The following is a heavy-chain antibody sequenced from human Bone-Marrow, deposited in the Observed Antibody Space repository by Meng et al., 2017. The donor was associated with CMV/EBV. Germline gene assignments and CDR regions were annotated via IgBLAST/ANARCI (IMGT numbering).Heavy chain of an antibody. CDR1: GFTFSNYA. D-gene: IGHD2-21*01. CDR2: VSSNAEST. Sequence: GGSLRRSCAAAGFTFSNYAMHWVRQAPGKGLEWVSTVSSNAESTDYADSVKGRFTISRDNSKETLFLQMNNLRVEDTARYYCAKGGAVIAMSFDYWVQGALVTVYS. CDR3: AKGGAVIAMSFDY. V-gene: IGHV3-23*01. J-gene: IGHJ4*02.